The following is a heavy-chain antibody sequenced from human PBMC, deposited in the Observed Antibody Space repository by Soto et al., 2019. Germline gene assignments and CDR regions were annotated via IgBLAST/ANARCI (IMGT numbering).Heavy chain of an antibody. J-gene: IGHJ5*02. V-gene: IGHV1-69*01. D-gene: IGHD2-2*01. CDR1: GGTFSSYA. CDR2: IIPIFGTA. Sequence: QVQLVQSGAEVKKPGSSVKVSCKASGGTFSSYAISWVRQAPGQGLEGMGGIIPIFGTANYAQKFQGRVTITADESTSTAYMELSSLRSEDTAVYYCARDLGCSSTSCYLNWFDPWGQGTLVTVSS. CDR3: ARDLGCSSTSCYLNWFDP.